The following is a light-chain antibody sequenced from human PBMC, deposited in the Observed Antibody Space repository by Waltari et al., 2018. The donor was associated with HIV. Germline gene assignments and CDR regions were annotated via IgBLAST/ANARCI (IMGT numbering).Light chain of an antibody. J-gene: IGKJ3*01. CDR1: QDTRSW. CDR2: ATS. CDR3: QQANTFPRS. Sequence: DIQMTQSPSSVSASIGDRVTITCRAGQDTRSWLNWYQQKPGKAPQLLIFATSTLQNGVPSRFSGSGSGTDYALTISSLQPEDSATYYCQQANTFPRSFGPGTKVEIK. V-gene: IGKV1-12*01.